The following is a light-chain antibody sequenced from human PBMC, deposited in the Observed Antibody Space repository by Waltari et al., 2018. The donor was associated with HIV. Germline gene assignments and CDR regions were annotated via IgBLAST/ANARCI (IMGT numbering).Light chain of an antibody. CDR3: QQRAFLVT. CDR1: QSVGDS. CDR2: DAS. J-gene: IGKJ4*01. V-gene: IGKV3-11*01. Sequence: EGVLTQSPATMSLSTGERASLSWRASQSVGDSLAWYQQKPGQAPKILLFDASKRATGIPARFSGSGSGTDFTLTITSLEVEDFAVYYCQQRAFLVTFGGGTKVEI.